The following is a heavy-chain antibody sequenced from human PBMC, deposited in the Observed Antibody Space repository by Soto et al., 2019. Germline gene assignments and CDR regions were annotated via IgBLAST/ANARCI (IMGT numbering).Heavy chain of an antibody. CDR3: ARDTAAGHYYYYYMDV. J-gene: IGHJ6*03. CDR1: GYTFTSYY. Sequence: ASVKVSCKASGYTFTSYYMHWVRQAPGQGLEWMGIINPSGGSTSYAQKFQGRVTMTRDTSTGTVYMELSSLRSEDTAVYYCARDTAAGHYYYYYMDVWGKGTTVTVSS. V-gene: IGHV1-46*03. CDR2: INPSGGST. D-gene: IGHD6-13*01.